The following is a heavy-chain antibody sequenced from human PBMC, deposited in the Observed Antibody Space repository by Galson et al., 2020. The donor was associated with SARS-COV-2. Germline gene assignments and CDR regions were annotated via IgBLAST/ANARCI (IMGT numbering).Heavy chain of an antibody. CDR2: IYYSGST. Sequence: SETLSITCTVSGGSITSSSHYWAWLRQPPGKGLEWIGHIYYSGSTPYNPSLRSRVTISVDTSKKQFSLRLTSVTAADTAVYYCARDENDLWSGFKSHFDYWGQGILVTVSS. D-gene: IGHD3-3*01. CDR1: GGSITSSSHY. V-gene: IGHV4-39*07. J-gene: IGHJ4*02. CDR3: ARDENDLWSGFKSHFDY.